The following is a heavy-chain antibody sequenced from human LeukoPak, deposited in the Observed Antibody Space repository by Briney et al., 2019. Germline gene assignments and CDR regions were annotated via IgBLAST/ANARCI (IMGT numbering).Heavy chain of an antibody. CDR2: IYYSGST. CDR3: ARESSSWKYNWFDP. D-gene: IGHD6-13*01. CDR1: GGSISSGGYY. Sequence: SETLSLTCTVSGGSISSGGYYWSWIHQHPGKGLEWIGYIYYSGSTYYNPSLKSRVTISVDTSKNQFSLKLSSVTAADTAVYYCARESSSWKYNWFDPWGQGTLVTVSS. J-gene: IGHJ5*02. V-gene: IGHV4-31*03.